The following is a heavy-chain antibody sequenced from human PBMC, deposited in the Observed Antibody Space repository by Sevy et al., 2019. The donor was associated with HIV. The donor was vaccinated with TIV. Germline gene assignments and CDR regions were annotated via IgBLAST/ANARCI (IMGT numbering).Heavy chain of an antibody. CDR1: GFTFGSYG. CDR2: IWFDGSNI. J-gene: IGHJ4*02. CDR3: ARERTYLFDY. Sequence: GGCLRLSCVASGFTFGSYGMLWVRQAPGKGLEWVADIWFDGSNIHYTDSVRGRFTISRDNSKNTLSLHMSSLRVEDTAVYYCARERTYLFDYCGQGTLVTVSS. V-gene: IGHV3-33*01.